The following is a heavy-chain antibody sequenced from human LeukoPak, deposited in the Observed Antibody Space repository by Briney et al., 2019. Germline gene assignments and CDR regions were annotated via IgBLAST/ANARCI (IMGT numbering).Heavy chain of an antibody. CDR2: IYYSGST. Sequence: SETLSLTCTVSGGSITSGGYYWSWIRQPPGKGLEWIGYIYYSGSTNYNPSLKSRVTISVDTSKNQFSLKLSSVTAADTAVYYCARRDYGDYVGNWYFDLWGRGTLVTVSS. J-gene: IGHJ2*01. CDR3: ARRDYGDYVGNWYFDL. V-gene: IGHV4-61*08. CDR1: GGSITSGGYY. D-gene: IGHD4-17*01.